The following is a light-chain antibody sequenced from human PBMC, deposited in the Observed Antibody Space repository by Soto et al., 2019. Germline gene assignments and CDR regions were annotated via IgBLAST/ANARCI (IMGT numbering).Light chain of an antibody. Sequence: DIQMTQSPSTLSGSVGDRVTITCRASQTISSWLAWYQQEPGKAPKFLIYDASSLESGVPSRFSGSGSGTEFTLTISSLQPDDFATYYCQQYDSVLGTFGPGTKVDIK. J-gene: IGKJ1*01. CDR2: DAS. V-gene: IGKV1-5*01. CDR3: QQYDSVLGT. CDR1: QTISSW.